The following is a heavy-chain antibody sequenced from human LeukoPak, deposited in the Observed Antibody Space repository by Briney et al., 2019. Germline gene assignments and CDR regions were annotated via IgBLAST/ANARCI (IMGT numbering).Heavy chain of an antibody. CDR1: GFTFSSYA. V-gene: IGHV3-23*01. CDR3: AKTSGRDGYNFDS. D-gene: IGHD5-24*01. CDR2: ISGSGGST. Sequence: GGSLRLSCGASGFTFSSYAMSWVRQAPGKGLEWVSGISGSGGSTYYADSVKGRFTISRDNSKNTLYLQMNSLRAEDTAVYYCAKTSGRDGYNFDSWGQGTTVTVSS. J-gene: IGHJ4*03.